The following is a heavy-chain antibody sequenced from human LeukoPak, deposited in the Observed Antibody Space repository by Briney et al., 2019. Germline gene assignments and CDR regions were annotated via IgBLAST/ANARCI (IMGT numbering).Heavy chain of an antibody. CDR1: GFTFSTYG. V-gene: IGHV3-23*01. CDR2: VIPSGGTT. J-gene: IGHJ4*02. CDR3: AKDSGWIQFID. Sequence: PGGSLRLSCAASGFTFSTYGMNWVRQAPGKGLEWVSGVIPSGGTTYYAGSVKGRFTISRDNSKNTMYLQMNSLRAEDTGVYYCAKDSGWIQFIDWGQGTLVTVSS. D-gene: IGHD5-18*01.